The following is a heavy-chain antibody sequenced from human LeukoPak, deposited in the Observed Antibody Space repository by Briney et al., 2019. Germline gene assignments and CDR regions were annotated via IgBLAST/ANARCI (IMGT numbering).Heavy chain of an antibody. V-gene: IGHV3-15*01. CDR1: RVTFSNAW. CDR2: IKSKTDGGTT. J-gene: IGHJ4*02. D-gene: IGHD3-9*01. CDR3: TTDKRYFDWLPNHDY. Sequence: PVGCLRLSCAASRVTFSNAWMSWVRQAPGKGLEWVGRIKSKTDGGTTDYAAPGKGRFPISKDNSKNTLYLQMNSLKTEDTAVYYCTTDKRYFDWLPNHDYWGQGTLVTVSS.